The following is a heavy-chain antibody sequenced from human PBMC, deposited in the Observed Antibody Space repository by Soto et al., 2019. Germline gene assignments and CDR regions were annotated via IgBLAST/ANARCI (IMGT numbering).Heavy chain of an antibody. Sequence: GGSLRLSCAASGFTFSHYTMSWVRQAPGGGLEWVSTISGIGGVTYYADSVKGRFTISRDNSKNTLYVQMNSLRAEDTAVYHCAKAGLTSMVSWFDPWGQGTLVTVSS. V-gene: IGHV3-23*01. D-gene: IGHD5-18*01. CDR2: ISGIGGVT. CDR1: GFTFSHYT. J-gene: IGHJ5*02. CDR3: AKAGLTSMVSWFDP.